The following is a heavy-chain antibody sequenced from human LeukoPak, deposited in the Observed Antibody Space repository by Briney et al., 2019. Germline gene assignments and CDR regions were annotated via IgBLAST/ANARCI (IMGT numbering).Heavy chain of an antibody. D-gene: IGHD6-19*01. CDR1: GGSISSSSYY. CDR2: IDYSGGST. J-gene: IGHJ4*02. Sequence: ETLSLTCTVSGGSISSSSYYWGWIRQAPGKGLEWVSSIDYSGGSTYYADSVKGRFTISRDNSKNTLYLQLNSLRGDDTAVYYCARNSGWYGVSWGQGTLVTVSS. CDR3: ARNSGWYGVS. V-gene: IGHV3-23*01.